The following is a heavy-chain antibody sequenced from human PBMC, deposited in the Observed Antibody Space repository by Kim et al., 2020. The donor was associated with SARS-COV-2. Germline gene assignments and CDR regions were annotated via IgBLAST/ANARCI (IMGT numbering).Heavy chain of an antibody. D-gene: IGHD3-10*01. CDR2: IYYSGST. J-gene: IGHJ4*01. CDR1: GGSISSGGYY. CDR3: ARANWDYGSGSYPYYF. V-gene: IGHV4-31*03. Sequence: SETLSLTCTVSGGSISSGGYYWSWIRPHPGKGLEWIGYIYYSGSTYYNPFLRSRVTITEDTSKNQFSLKLSFVTAAATAVYYCARANWDYGSGSYPYYF.